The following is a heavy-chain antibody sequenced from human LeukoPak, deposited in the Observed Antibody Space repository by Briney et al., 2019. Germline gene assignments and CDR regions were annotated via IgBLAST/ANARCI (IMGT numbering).Heavy chain of an antibody. CDR1: GGSVSSDTW. J-gene: IGHJ4*02. V-gene: IGHV4-4*02. Sequence: KPSETLSLTCAVSGGSVSSDTWWTWVRPPPGKGLEWIGEVYHRGSTNYNPSLKSRVTISLDKSKNQFSLRLSSVTAADTAVYYCARAGSGWSFDYWGQGSLVTVSS. CDR3: ARAGSGWSFDY. CDR2: VYHRGST. D-gene: IGHD6-19*01.